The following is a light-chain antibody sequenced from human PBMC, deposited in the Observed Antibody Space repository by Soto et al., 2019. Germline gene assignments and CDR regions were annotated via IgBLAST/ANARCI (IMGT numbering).Light chain of an antibody. V-gene: IGKV3-11*01. CDR1: QSVSSN. CDR2: DAS. Sequence: EIVMTQSPATLSVSPGERATLSCRASQSVSSNLAWYQQKPGQAPRLLIYDASNRATGIPARFSGSGSGTDFTLTISSLEPEDFGVFYCQQRFDWPKITFGQGTRLEIK. CDR3: QQRFDWPKIT. J-gene: IGKJ5*01.